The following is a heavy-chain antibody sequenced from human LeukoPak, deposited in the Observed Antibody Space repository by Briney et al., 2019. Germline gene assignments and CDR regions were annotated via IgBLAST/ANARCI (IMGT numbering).Heavy chain of an antibody. CDR1: GGSISSGSYY. J-gene: IGHJ4*02. Sequence: SETLSLTCTVSGGSISSGSYYWSWIRQPAGKGLEWIGRIYTSGSTNYNPSLKSRVTISVDTSKNQFSLKLSSVTAADTAVYYCASTRVGEGDYWGQGTLVTVSS. V-gene: IGHV4-61*02. CDR3: ASTRVGEGDY. CDR2: IYTSGST. D-gene: IGHD1-26*01.